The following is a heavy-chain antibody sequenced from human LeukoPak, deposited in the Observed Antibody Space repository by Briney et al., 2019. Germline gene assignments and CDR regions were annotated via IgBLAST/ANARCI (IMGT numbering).Heavy chain of an antibody. CDR2: IYYSGGA. D-gene: IGHD3-22*01. CDR3: ARVVDYDSSGYFRYYFDY. J-gene: IGHJ4*02. Sequence: SETLSLTCTVSGDSLRKSTFYWVRIRQPPGKGLEWIGSIYYSGGADYNPSLQSRVTISVDTSKNQFSLKLSSVTAADTAVYYCARVVDYDSSGYFRYYFDYWGQGTLVTVSS. CDR1: GDSLRKSTFY. V-gene: IGHV4-39*07.